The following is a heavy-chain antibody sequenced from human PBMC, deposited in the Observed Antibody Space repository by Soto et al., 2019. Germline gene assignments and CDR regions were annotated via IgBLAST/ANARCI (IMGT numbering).Heavy chain of an antibody. CDR1: GCTFSSYA. Sequence: GGSLTLSCAASGCTFSSYAMSWVRQAPGKGLEWVSAISGSGGSTYYADSVKGRFTISRDNSKNTLYLQMNSLRAEDTAVYYCAKEGGPGSGSYREDYWGQGTLVTVSS. D-gene: IGHD3-10*01. J-gene: IGHJ4*02. CDR3: AKEGGPGSGSYREDY. V-gene: IGHV3-23*01. CDR2: ISGSGGST.